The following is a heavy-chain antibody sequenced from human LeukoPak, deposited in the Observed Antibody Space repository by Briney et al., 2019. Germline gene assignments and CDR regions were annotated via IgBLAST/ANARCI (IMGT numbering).Heavy chain of an antibody. V-gene: IGHV4-34*01. J-gene: IGHJ5*02. Sequence: SETLSLTCAVYGGSFSGYYRSWIRQPPGKGLEWIGEINHSGSTNYNPSLKSRVTISVDTSKNQFSLKLSSVTAADTAVYYCARGQSTALPFGDRGIWFDPWGQGTLVTVSS. D-gene: IGHD3-16*01. CDR3: ARGQSTALPFGDRGIWFDP. CDR1: GGSFSGYY. CDR2: INHSGST.